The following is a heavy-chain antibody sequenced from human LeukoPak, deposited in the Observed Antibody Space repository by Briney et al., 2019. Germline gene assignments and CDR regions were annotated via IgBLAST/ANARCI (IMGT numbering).Heavy chain of an antibody. V-gene: IGHV3-30*02. J-gene: IGHJ4*02. CDR2: IRYDGSET. CDR1: GFSFSNFA. D-gene: IGHD3-3*01. Sequence: GGSLRLSCAASGFSFSNFAMYWLRQAPGNGLEWVSFIRYDGSETQSAESVKGRFTTSRDNSKNTLYLQMTGLTVEDTAVYYCARDLETFGDFDLWGQGILVIVTS. CDR3: ARDLETFGDFDL.